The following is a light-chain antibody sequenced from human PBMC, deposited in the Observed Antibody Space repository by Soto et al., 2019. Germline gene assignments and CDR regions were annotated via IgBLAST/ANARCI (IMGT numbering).Light chain of an antibody. J-gene: IGLJ2*01. CDR2: DNN. V-gene: IGLV1-51*01. CDR1: SSNIGNNY. CDR3: GTWDSSLSAVV. Sequence: QSVLTQPPSVSAAPGQKVTISCSGSSSNIGNNYVSWYQQLPGTAPKLLIYDNNKRPSGIPDRFSGSKSGTSATLGITGLQTGDEVDYYCGTWDSSLSAVVFGGGPMVTVL.